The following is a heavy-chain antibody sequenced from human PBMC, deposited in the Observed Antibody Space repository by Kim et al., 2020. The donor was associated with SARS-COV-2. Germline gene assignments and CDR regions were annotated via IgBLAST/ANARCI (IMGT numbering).Heavy chain of an antibody. CDR3: ARGVAAAGHRGPYYYGMDV. Sequence: SETLSLTCAVYGGSFSGYYWSWIRQPPGKGLEWIGEINHSGSTNYNPSLKSRVTISVDTSKNQFSLKLSSVTAADTAVYYCARGVAAAGHRGPYYYGMDVWGQGTTVTVSS. CDR1: GGSFSGYY. V-gene: IGHV4-34*01. J-gene: IGHJ6*02. D-gene: IGHD6-13*01. CDR2: INHSGST.